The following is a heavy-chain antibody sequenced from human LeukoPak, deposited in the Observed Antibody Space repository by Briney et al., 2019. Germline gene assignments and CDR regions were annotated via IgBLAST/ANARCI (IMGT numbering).Heavy chain of an antibody. CDR3: ARDGQWELGGAFDI. D-gene: IGHD1-26*01. J-gene: IGHJ3*02. CDR2: IIPIFGTA. CDR1: GGTFSSYA. Sequence: ASVKVSCEASGGTFSSYAISWVRQAPGQGLEWMGGIIPIFGTANYAQKFQGRVTITTDESTSTAYMELSSLRSEDTAVYYCARDGQWELGGAFDIWGQGTMVTVSS. V-gene: IGHV1-69*05.